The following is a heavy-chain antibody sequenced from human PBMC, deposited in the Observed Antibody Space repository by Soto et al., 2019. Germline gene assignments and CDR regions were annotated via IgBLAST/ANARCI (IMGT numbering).Heavy chain of an antibody. CDR2: ISASGGLK. V-gene: IGHV3-23*01. CDR1: GFTFTNYA. D-gene: IGHD3-10*01. J-gene: IGHJ6*02. CDR3: ARGQYYSSGSAATSYFYFGIDV. Sequence: EVQLSESGGDLRQPGGSLRLSCAASGFTFTNYAMTWVRQTPGKGLEWVSGISASGGLKYYADSVQGRFTVSRDNSKNILYLQMDNLRDEDTALYYCARGQYYSSGSAATSYFYFGIDVWGQGTTVIVSS.